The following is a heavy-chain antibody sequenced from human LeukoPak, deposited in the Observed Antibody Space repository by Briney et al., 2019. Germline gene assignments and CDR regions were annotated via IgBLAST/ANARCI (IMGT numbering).Heavy chain of an antibody. Sequence: SETLSLTCTVSGGSISSYSWSWIRQPPGKGLEWIGYIYHSGSTYYNPSLKSRVTISVDRSKNQFSLKLSSVTAADTAVYYCAKLRFLEWLSPLMDVWGKGTTVTVSS. V-gene: IGHV4-59*12. CDR1: GGSISSYS. CDR2: IYHSGST. D-gene: IGHD3-3*01. J-gene: IGHJ6*04. CDR3: AKLRFLEWLSPLMDV.